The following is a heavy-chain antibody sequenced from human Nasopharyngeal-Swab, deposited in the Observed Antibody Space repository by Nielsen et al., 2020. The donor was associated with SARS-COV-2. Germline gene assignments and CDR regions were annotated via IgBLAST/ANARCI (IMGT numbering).Heavy chain of an antibody. D-gene: IGHD5-12*01. J-gene: IGHJ6*03. V-gene: IGHV3-30*18. CDR2: ISYDGSNK. CDR1: GFTFSSYG. CDR3: AKDGRVDIVAMGYYYYYYMDV. Sequence: GGSLRLSCAASGFTFSSYGMHWVRQAPGKGLEWVAVISYDGSNKYYADSVKGRFTISRDNSKNTLYLQMNSLRAEDTAVYYCAKDGRVDIVAMGYYYYYYMDVWGRGTTVTVSS.